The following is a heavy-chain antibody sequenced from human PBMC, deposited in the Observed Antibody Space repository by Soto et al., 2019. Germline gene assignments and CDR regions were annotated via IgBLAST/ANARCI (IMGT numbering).Heavy chain of an antibody. J-gene: IGHJ6*03. CDR1: GGSISSYY. CDR3: ARAAARIHYMDV. CDR2: IYYSGST. Sequence: QVQLQESGPGLVKPSETLSLTCTVSGGSISSYYWSWVRQPPGKGLEWIGYIYYSGSTSYNPSLKSRVTISVDTSKNQFSLNLSSVTAADTAVYYCARAAARIHYMDVWGKGTTVTVSS. D-gene: IGHD2-15*01. V-gene: IGHV4-59*01.